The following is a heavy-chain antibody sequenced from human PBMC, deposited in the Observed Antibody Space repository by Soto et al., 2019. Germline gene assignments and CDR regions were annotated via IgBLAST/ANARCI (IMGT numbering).Heavy chain of an antibody. CDR1: GDSITSSSHY. CDR3: AREGGKAAAIHWFDP. J-gene: IGHJ5*02. CDR2: IYYGGNT. Sequence: SETLSLTCTVSGDSITSSSHYWGWIRQPPGKGLESIGNIYYGGNTNYNPSLKSRVTISVDTSKNQFSLKLSSVTAADTAVYYCAREGGKAAAIHWFDPWGQGTLVTVSS. D-gene: IGHD6-13*01. V-gene: IGHV4-39*07.